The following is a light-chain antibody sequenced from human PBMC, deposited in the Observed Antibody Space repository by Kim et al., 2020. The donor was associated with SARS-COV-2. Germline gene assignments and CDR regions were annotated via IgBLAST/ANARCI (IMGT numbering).Light chain of an antibody. V-gene: IGLV3-1*01. CDR3: QAWDSSNGV. CDR1: KFGDKI. J-gene: IGLJ3*02. CDR2: EDS. Sequence: SVSPGQTASIPCSGDKFGDKIGWWYQQKPGQSPVRGNYEDSRGPSGVPERFPGSNPGNTAPLTLRGTQAKDEACYYRQAWDSSNGVFGGGTQLTVL.